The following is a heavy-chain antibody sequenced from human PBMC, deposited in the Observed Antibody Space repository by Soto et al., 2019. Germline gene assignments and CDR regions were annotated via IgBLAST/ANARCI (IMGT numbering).Heavy chain of an antibody. V-gene: IGHV1-69*08. CDR2: IIPLLGTA. CDR3: ARDPVDLFGYMDV. D-gene: IGHD6-25*01. Sequence: SVKVSCKASEGTFSSYSITWVRQAPGQRLEWMGEIIPLLGTANCAQKFQGRVTITGDKSTSTIYMGLSSLRSDDTAVYYCARDPVDLFGYMDVWGQGTTVTVSS. J-gene: IGHJ6*02. CDR1: EGTFSSYS.